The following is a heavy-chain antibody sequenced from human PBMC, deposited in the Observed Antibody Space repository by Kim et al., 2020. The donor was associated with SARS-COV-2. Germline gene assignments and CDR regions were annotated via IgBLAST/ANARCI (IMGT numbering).Heavy chain of an antibody. J-gene: IGHJ4*02. Sequence: GGSLRLSCAASGFTFSSYSMNWVRQAPGKGLEWVSYISSSSSTIYYADSVKGRFTISRDNAKNSLYLQMNSLRDEDTAVYYCARGDYGDYYYYFDYWGQGTLVTVSS. D-gene: IGHD4-17*01. CDR2: ISSSSSTI. CDR1: GFTFSSYS. CDR3: ARGDYGDYYYYFDY. V-gene: IGHV3-48*02.